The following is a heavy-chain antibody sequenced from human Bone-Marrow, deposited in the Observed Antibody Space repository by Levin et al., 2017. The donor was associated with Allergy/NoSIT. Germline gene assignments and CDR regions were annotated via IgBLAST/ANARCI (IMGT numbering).Heavy chain of an antibody. D-gene: IGHD6-19*01. J-gene: IGHJ3*01. CDR1: GFTVSTNY. CDR2: IFSDGST. V-gene: IGHV3-53*01. CDR3: AREGTLDTSGYAFDV. Sequence: GGSLRLSCAASGFTVSTNYMTWVRQAPGRGREWVSVIFSDGSTHYADSVKGRFTISRDNSQNTLWLQMNGLRVEDTAVYYCAREGTLDTSGYAFDVWGRGTKVTVSS.